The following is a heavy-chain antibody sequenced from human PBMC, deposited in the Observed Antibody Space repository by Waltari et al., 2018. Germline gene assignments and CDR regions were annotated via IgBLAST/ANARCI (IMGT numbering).Heavy chain of an antibody. J-gene: IGHJ2*01. Sequence: QVQLVQSGAEVKKPGASVKVSCKASGYTFTSYDINWVRQATGQGLEGMGWMNPNSGNTGYAQKFQGRVTMTRNTSISTAYMELSSLRSEDTAVYYCARTLDNYYDSSGYYWYFDLWGRGTLVTVSS. CDR2: MNPNSGNT. D-gene: IGHD3-22*01. CDR3: ARTLDNYYDSSGYYWYFDL. V-gene: IGHV1-8*01. CDR1: GYTFTSYD.